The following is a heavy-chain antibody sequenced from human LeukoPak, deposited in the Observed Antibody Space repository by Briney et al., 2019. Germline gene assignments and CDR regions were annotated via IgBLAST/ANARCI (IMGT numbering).Heavy chain of an antibody. V-gene: IGHV4-39*07. CDR1: GGSISSGDYY. J-gene: IGHJ4*02. D-gene: IGHD6-6*01. Sequence: SETLSLTCTVSGGSISSGDYYWSWIRQPPGKGLEWIGEINHSGSTNYNPSLKSRVTISVDTSKNQFSLKLSSVTAADTAVYYCARAGIVARRGGVFDYWGQGTLVTVPS. CDR3: ARAGIVARRGGVFDY. CDR2: INHSGST.